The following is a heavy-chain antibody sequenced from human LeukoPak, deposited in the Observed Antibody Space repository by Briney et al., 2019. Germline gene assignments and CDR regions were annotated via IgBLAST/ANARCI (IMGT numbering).Heavy chain of an antibody. J-gene: IGHJ4*02. CDR3: ARGNPHSGSYYLDY. D-gene: IGHD1-26*01. CDR1: GYTFTNYD. V-gene: IGHV1-8*03. Sequence: ASVKVSCKASGYTFTNYDINWVRQATGQGLEWMGWMNPNSGNTGYAQKFQGRVTITRDTTITTAYMELSSLRSEDTAMYYCARGNPHSGSYYLDYWGQGTLVTVSS. CDR2: MNPNSGNT.